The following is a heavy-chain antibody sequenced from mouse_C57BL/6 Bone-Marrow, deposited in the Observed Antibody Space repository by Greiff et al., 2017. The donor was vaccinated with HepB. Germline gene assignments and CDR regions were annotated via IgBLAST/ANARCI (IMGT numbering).Heavy chain of an antibody. CDR1: GYTVSDYN. CDR2: INPNNGGT. V-gene: IGHV1-18*01. CDR3: ARDDYYVSSYAMDY. Sequence: VQLQQSGPELVKPVSAVKIPCVASGYTVSDYNMDWVKQSHGKSLEWIGDINPNNGGTIYNQKFKGKATLTADKSSSTAYMELRSLTSEDSAVYFCARDDYYVSSYAMDYWGQGTSVTVSS. J-gene: IGHJ4*01. D-gene: IGHD1-1*01.